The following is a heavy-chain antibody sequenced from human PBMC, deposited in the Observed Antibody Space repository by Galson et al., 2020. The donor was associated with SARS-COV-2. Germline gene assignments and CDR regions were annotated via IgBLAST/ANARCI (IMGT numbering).Heavy chain of an antibody. CDR1: GGSFSGYY. V-gene: IGHV4-34*01. Sequence: SETLSLTCAVYGGSFSGYYWSWIRQPPGKGLEWIGEINHSGSTNYNPSLKSRVTISVDTSKNQFSLKLSSVTAADTAVYYCARGGGSYYEDYWGQGTLVTVSA. J-gene: IGHJ4*02. CDR2: INHSGST. D-gene: IGHD1-26*01. CDR3: ARGGGSYYEDY.